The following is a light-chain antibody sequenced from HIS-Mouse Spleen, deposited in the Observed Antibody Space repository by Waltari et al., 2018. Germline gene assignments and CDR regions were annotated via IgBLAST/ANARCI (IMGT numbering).Light chain of an antibody. J-gene: IGKJ1*01. V-gene: IGKV1-9*01. Sequence: DIQYTQSPSSLSASVGYRIPIPCRARQGIGSYLAWYQQKPGKAPKLLIYAASTLQSGVPSRFSGSGSGTEFTLTISSLQPEDFATYYCQQLNSYPPTFGQGTKVEIK. CDR2: AAS. CDR3: QQLNSYPPT. CDR1: QGIGSY.